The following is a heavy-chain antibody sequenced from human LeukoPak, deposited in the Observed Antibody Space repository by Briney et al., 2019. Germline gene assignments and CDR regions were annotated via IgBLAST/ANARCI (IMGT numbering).Heavy chain of an antibody. D-gene: IGHD3-3*01. CDR1: GFTFSSYG. V-gene: IGHV3-30*02. CDR3: ASRVVTSFDY. J-gene: IGHJ4*02. Sequence: GSLRLSCAASGFTFSSYGMHWVRQAPGKGLEWVAFIRYDGSNKYYADSVTGGFSISRDISENTLYLQMNALRAEDTAVYYCASRVVTSFDYWGQGTLVTVSS. CDR2: IRYDGSNK.